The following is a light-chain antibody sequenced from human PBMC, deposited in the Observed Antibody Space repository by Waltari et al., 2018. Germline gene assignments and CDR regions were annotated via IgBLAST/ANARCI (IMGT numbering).Light chain of an antibody. V-gene: IGKV4-1*01. J-gene: IGKJ1*01. CDR2: WAS. CDR1: QSVLYRSNNKNY. Sequence: DIVMTQSPDSLAVSLGERATIRCKSSQSVLYRSNNKNYLLWYQQKPGQPPKLLIYWASTRESGVPDRFSGSGSGTDFTLTINSLQAEDVAVYYCQQYYSTPWTFGQGTKVE. CDR3: QQYYSTPWT.